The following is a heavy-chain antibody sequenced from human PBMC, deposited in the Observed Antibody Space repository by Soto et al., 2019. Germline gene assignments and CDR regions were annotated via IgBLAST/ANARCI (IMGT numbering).Heavy chain of an antibody. Sequence: WQTLSLTCAISGYSVSSTSTAWSWIRQSPSRGLEWLGRTYYRSKWYSDYAVSVKSRITINPDTSKNQFSLQLNSVTPEDAAVYYCARGSYYSGWVWGQGTLVTVYS. D-gene: IGHD6-19*01. CDR3: ARGSYYSGWV. V-gene: IGHV6-1*01. CDR1: GYSVSSTSTA. J-gene: IGHJ4*02. CDR2: TYYRSKWYS.